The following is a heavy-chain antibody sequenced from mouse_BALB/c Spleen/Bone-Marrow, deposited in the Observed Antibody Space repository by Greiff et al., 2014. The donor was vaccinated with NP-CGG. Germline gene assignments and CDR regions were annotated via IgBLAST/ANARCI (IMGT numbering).Heavy chain of an antibody. CDR1: GYAFTNYN. J-gene: IGHJ2*01. Sequence: QLQQSGPELVKPGASVKVSCKASGYAFTNYNMYWVKQSHGKGLEWIGYNDPYSGGTNYNQKFKGKATLTVDKSSSTAYMHLNSLTSEDSAVYYCARLGTTAVPDYWGQGTTLTVSS. V-gene: IGHV1S135*01. CDR2: NDPYSGGT. D-gene: IGHD1-1*01. CDR3: ARLGTTAVPDY.